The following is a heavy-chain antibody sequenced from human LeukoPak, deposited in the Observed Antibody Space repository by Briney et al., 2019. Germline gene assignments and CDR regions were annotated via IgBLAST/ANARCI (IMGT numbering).Heavy chain of an antibody. J-gene: IGHJ4*02. V-gene: IGHV4-39*01. D-gene: IGHD3-3*01. CDR3: ARLGAGPTYYDFWSGYSSFYFDY. Sequence: SETLSLTCTVSGGSISNSGYYWGWIRQPPGKGLEWIGSIYYTGNTYYNPSLNSRVTISVDTSKNQFSLKLSSVTDADTAIYYCARLGAGPTYYDFWSGYSSFYFDYWGQGTLVTVSS. CDR2: IYYTGNT. CDR1: GGSISNSGYY.